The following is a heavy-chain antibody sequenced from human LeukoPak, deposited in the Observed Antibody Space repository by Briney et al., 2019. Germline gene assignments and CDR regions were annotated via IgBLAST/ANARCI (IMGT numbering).Heavy chain of an antibody. V-gene: IGHV1-69*04. CDR3: ARDLYPIAVAGAFGWFDP. Sequence: SVKVSCKASGGTFSSYTISWVRQAPGQGLEWMGRIIPILGIANYAQKFQGRVTITADTSTSTAYMELRSLRSDDTAVYYCARDLYPIAVAGAFGWFDPWGQGTLVTVSS. D-gene: IGHD6-19*01. CDR1: GGTFSSYT. J-gene: IGHJ5*02. CDR2: IIPILGIA.